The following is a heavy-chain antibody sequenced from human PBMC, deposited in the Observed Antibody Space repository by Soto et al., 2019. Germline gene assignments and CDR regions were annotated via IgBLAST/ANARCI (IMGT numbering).Heavy chain of an antibody. Sequence: PGGSLRLSCAASGFTFSSYAMSWVRQAPGKGLEWVSAISGSGGSTYYADSVKGRFTISRDNSKNSLYLQMNSLRAEDTAVYYCVRGVRYVASDGHLSYFDYSGQGTLVTVSS. CDR3: VRGVRYVASDGHLSYFDY. V-gene: IGHV3-23*01. CDR2: ISGSGGST. D-gene: IGHD3-10*02. J-gene: IGHJ4*02. CDR1: GFTFSSYA.